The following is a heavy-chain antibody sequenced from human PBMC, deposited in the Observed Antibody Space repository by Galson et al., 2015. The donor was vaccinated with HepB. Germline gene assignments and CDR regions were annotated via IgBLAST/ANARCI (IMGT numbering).Heavy chain of an antibody. Sequence: SVKVSCKASGYSFTSYDINWVRQAPGQGLEWMGWMNPNSGNRGYAQKFQGRVTMTRDTSITTAYMELTSLTSEDTAVYYCARGGSLISCIGTRSCYSVGYWGQGTLVSVSS. V-gene: IGHV1-8*01. CDR1: GYSFTSYD. CDR3: ARGGSLISCIGTRSCYSVGY. CDR2: MNPNSGNR. D-gene: IGHD2/OR15-2a*01. J-gene: IGHJ4*02.